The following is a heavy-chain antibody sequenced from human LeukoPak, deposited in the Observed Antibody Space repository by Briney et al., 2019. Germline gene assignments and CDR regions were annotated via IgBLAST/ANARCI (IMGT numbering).Heavy chain of an antibody. CDR2: INTDWSST. Sequence: PGGSLRLSCAASGFTFSSYWMHWVRQAPGKGLVWVSRINTDWSSTSYADSVKGRFTISRDNAKNTLYLQMNSLRAEDTAVYYCARDGGANPTDYWGQGTLVTVSS. V-gene: IGHV3-74*01. D-gene: IGHD3-16*01. CDR3: ARDGGANPTDY. J-gene: IGHJ4*02. CDR1: GFTFSSYW.